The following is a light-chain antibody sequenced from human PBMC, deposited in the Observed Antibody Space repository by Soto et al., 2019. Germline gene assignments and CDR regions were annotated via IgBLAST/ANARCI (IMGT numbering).Light chain of an antibody. Sequence: QSVMTQPPSVSAAPGQRVTISCSGSSSNIGGNSVSWYQQLPGTAPKLLIYDDDKRPSGIPDRFSGSKSGTSATLAISGLQTGDEANYFCGTWDSSLSAVVFGGGTKVTVL. V-gene: IGLV1-51*01. CDR3: GTWDSSLSAVV. J-gene: IGLJ2*01. CDR1: SSNIGGNS. CDR2: DDD.